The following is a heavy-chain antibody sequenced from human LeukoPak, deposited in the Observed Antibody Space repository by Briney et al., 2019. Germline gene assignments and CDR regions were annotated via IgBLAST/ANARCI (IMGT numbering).Heavy chain of an antibody. CDR1: GYSFTSYW. D-gene: IGHD6-19*01. Sequence: GESLKISCKASGYSFTSYWIVWVRQMPGKGLEWMGIIYPGDSDTRYSPSFEGQVTISADKSISTTCLQWNSLKASDTAMYYCARRVAVAGSLSAFDYWGQGTLVTVSS. CDR3: ARRVAVAGSLSAFDY. V-gene: IGHV5-51*01. CDR2: IYPGDSDT. J-gene: IGHJ4*02.